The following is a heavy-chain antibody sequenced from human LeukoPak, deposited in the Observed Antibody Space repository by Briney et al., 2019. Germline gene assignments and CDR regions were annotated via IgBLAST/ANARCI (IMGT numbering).Heavy chain of an antibody. J-gene: IGHJ4*02. CDR3: ARHPSSGWYVGYFDY. D-gene: IGHD6-19*01. Sequence: AETLSLTCTVSGGSISYYYWSWIRQPPGKGLEWIGHIYSGGNTKYNPSLKSRVTISVDTSENRFSLKLTSVTAADTAVYYCARHPSSGWYVGYFDYWGQGTLVTVSS. V-gene: IGHV4-4*09. CDR1: GGSISYYY. CDR2: IYSGGNT.